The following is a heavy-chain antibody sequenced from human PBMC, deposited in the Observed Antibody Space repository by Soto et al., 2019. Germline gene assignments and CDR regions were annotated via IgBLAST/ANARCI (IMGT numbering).Heavy chain of an antibody. D-gene: IGHD6-13*01. CDR1: GGSISTSVYY. J-gene: IGHJ4*02. V-gene: IGHV4-39*01. CDR3: AGHRIAAPTVFDY. CDR2: IYYSGNS. Sequence: PSETLSLTCTVSGGSISTSVYYWGWIRQPPGRGLEWIGSIYYSGNSYYNPSLNSRVTISVDTSKNQFSLKLSSVTAADTAVYYCAGHRIAAPTVFDYWGQGTLVTVSS.